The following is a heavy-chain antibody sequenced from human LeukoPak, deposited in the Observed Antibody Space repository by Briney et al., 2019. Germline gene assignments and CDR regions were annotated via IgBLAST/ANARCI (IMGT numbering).Heavy chain of an antibody. J-gene: IGHJ5*02. CDR1: GFTFSIYA. CDR2: IYSGGST. Sequence: PGGSLRLSCAASGFTFSIYAMSWVRQAPGKGLEWVSVIYSGGSTYYADSVKGRFTISRDNSKNTLYLQMNSLRAEDTAVYYCARAPLGYCSSTSCTPGWFDPWGQGTLVTVSS. V-gene: IGHV3-66*02. CDR3: ARAPLGYCSSTSCTPGWFDP. D-gene: IGHD2-2*01.